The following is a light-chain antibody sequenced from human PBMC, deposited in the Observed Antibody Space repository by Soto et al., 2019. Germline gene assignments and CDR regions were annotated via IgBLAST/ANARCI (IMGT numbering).Light chain of an antibody. V-gene: IGLV2-14*01. CDR2: DVT. J-gene: IGLJ3*02. CDR1: XSDXGGYHY. CDR3: SSYTSSSTPLV. Sequence: QSALTQPASVSGSPXQSITXSCTGTXSDXGGYHYVSWYQQHPGKAPKLMIYDVTNRPSGVSNRFSGSKSGNTASLTISGLQAEDEADYYCSSYTSSSTPLVFGGGTKLTVL.